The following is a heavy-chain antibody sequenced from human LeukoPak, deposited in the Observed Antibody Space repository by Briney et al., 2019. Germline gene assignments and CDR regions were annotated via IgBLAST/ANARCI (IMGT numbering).Heavy chain of an antibody. V-gene: IGHV3-23*01. CDR1: GFTFSNYA. CDR3: ANSRGYGSGNL. D-gene: IGHD3-10*01. J-gene: IGHJ4*02. Sequence: GGSLRLSCAASGFTFSNYAMSWVRQAPGKGLEWISAVSGSGDRTYYAGSVKGRFTISRDNSKNIVYLRMNSLRAEDAAVYFCANSRGYGSGNLWGQGTLVTVSS. CDR2: VSGSGDRT.